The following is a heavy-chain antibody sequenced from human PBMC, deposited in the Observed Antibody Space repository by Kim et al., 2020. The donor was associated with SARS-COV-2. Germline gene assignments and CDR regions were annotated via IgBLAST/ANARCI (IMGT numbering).Heavy chain of an antibody. CDR1: GGSISSYY. V-gene: IGHV4-59*01. J-gene: IGHJ4*02. CDR2: IYYSGST. D-gene: IGHD3-22*01. CDR3: ARSGNYYDSSGYSQFDS. Sequence: SETLSLTCTVSGGSISSYYWNWIRQPPGKGLEWIGFIYYSGSTNYNLSLKSRVTMSVDMSKNQISLKLSSVTAAADTAVYYCARSGNYYDSSGYSQFDSWGRGTPVTVSS.